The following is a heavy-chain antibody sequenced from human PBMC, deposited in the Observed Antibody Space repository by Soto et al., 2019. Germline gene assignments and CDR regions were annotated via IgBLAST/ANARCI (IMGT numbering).Heavy chain of an antibody. CDR3: ARADRPNDAFDI. J-gene: IGHJ3*02. V-gene: IGHV4-31*03. CDR1: GGSLSGGGYC. Sequence: SEILPLSCTVSGGSLSGGGYCWSLIRQHPGKGLEWIGYIYYSGSTYYNPSLKSRVTISVDTSKNQFSLKLSSVTAADTAVYYCARADRPNDAFDIWGQGTMVTVSS. CDR2: IYYSGST.